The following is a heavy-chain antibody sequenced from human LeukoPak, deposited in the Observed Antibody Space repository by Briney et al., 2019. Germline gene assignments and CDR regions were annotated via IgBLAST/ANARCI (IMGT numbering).Heavy chain of an antibody. CDR3: AKDPYGGTYPSYFDY. J-gene: IGHJ4*02. Sequence: GGSLSLSCAASGFTLSSYGMNWVRQPPGRGRAWGPVLRYDGSTAFYEDSVKGRFTISRDSSKNTLYLQMNSLTPADTAIYYCAKDPYGGTYPSYFDYWGQGTLVTVSS. V-gene: IGHV3-30*02. CDR1: GFTLSSYG. D-gene: IGHD1-26*01. CDR2: LRYDGSTA.